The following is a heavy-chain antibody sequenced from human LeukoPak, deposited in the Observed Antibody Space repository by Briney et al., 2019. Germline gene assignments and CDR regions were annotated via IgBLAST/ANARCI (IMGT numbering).Heavy chain of an antibody. CDR3: ARGRYCSSTSCLDFDY. V-gene: IGHV1-69*13. CDR2: IIPIFGTA. CDR1: GGTFSSYA. D-gene: IGHD2-2*01. Sequence: GASVKVSCKASGGTFSSYAISWVRQAPGQGLEWMGGIIPIFGTANYAQKFQGGVTITADESTSTAYMELSSLRSEDTAVYYCARGRYCSSTSCLDFDYWGQGTLVTVSS. J-gene: IGHJ4*02.